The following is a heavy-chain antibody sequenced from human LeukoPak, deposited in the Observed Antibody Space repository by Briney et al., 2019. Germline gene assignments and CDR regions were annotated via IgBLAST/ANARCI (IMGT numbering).Heavy chain of an antibody. CDR2: IYYSGST. J-gene: IGHJ3*02. D-gene: IGHD3-10*01. V-gene: IGHV4-39*07. CDR3: ARDRAANDAFDI. Sequence: SETLSPTCTVSGGSISSSSYYWGWIRQPPGKGLEWIGSIYYSGSTYYNPSLKSRVTISVDTSKNQFSLKLSSVTAADTAVYYCARDRAANDAFDIWGQGTMVTVSS. CDR1: GGSISSSSYY.